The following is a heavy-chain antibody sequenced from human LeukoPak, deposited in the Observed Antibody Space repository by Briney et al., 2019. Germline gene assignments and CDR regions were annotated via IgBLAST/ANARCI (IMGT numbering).Heavy chain of an antibody. J-gene: IGHJ4*02. V-gene: IGHV3-48*03. CDR2: ISSSGSTI. D-gene: IGHD2-15*01. CDR3: ARAATGQTFFDY. CDR1: GFTLSSYE. Sequence: GSLRLSCAASGFTLSSYEMNWVRQAPGKGLEWVSYISSSGSTIYYADSVKGRFTISRDNAKNSLYLQMNSLRAEDTAVYYCARAATGQTFFDYWGQGTLVTVSS.